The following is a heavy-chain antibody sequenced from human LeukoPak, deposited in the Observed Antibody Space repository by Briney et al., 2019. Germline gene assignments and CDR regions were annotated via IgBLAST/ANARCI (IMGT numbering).Heavy chain of an antibody. CDR3: ARERGSGSYYIPHYYYYYGMDV. Sequence: GASVKVSCKASGYTFTSYDINWVRQATGQGLEWTGWMNPNSGNTGYAQKFQGRVTMTRNTSISTAYMELSSLRSEDTAVYYCARERGSGSYYIPHYYYYYGMDVWGQGTTVTVSS. D-gene: IGHD3-10*01. CDR1: GYTFTSYD. J-gene: IGHJ6*02. V-gene: IGHV1-8*01. CDR2: MNPNSGNT.